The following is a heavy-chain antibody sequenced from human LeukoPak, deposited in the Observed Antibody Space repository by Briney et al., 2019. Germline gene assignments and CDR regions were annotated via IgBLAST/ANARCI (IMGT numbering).Heavy chain of an antibody. Sequence: PSETLSLTCTVSAGSISSYYWSWIRQPPGKGLEWIGYIYYSGSTNYNPSLRSRVTISLEMSNHQFSLNLTSVTAADTAVYYCASNTGTVFDYWGQGALVTVSS. D-gene: IGHD7-27*01. V-gene: IGHV4-59*01. CDR1: AGSISSYY. CDR3: ASNTGTVFDY. CDR2: IYYSGST. J-gene: IGHJ4*02.